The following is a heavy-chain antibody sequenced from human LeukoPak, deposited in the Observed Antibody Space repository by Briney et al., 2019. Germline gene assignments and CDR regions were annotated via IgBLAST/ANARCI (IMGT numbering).Heavy chain of an antibody. CDR3: AKTLYFDY. V-gene: IGHV3-23*01. CDR2: ISNNGGYT. J-gene: IGHJ4*02. CDR1: GFTFSSSA. Sequence: GGSLRLSCAASGFTFSSSAMSWVRQAPGKGLEWVSAISNNGGYTYYADSVQGRFTISRDNSKSTLCLQMNSLRAEDTAVYYCAKTLYFDYWGQGTLVTVSS.